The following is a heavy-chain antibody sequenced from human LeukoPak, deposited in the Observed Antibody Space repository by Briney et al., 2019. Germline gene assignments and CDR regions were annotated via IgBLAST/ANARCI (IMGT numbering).Heavy chain of an antibody. D-gene: IGHD2-15*01. CDR2: ISGSGGST. Sequence: GGSLRLSCAASGFTFSSYAMSWVRQAPGKGLEWVSAISGSGGSTYYADSVKGRFTISRDNSKNTVYLQMNSLRVDDSAVYYCAKRKNSPGYSSLDQWGQGTLVTVSS. CDR3: AKRKNSPGYSSLDQ. V-gene: IGHV3-23*01. J-gene: IGHJ4*02. CDR1: GFTFSSYA.